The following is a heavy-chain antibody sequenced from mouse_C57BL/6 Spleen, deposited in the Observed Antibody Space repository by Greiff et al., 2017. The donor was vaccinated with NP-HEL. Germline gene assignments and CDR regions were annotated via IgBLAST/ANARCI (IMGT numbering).Heavy chain of an antibody. CDR2: INPGSGGT. V-gene: IGHV1-54*01. Sequence: VNVVESGAELVRPGTSVKVSCKASGYAFTNYLIEWVKQRPGQGLEWIGVINPGSGGTNYNEKFKGKATLTADKSSSTAYMQLSSLTSEDSAVYFCARCYYDYDDAMDYWGQGTSVTVSS. D-gene: IGHD2-4*01. CDR1: GYAFTNYL. CDR3: ARCYYDYDDAMDY. J-gene: IGHJ4*01.